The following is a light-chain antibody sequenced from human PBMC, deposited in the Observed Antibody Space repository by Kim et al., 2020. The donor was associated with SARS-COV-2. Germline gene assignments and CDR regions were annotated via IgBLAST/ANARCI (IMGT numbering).Light chain of an antibody. CDR1: SGPVTSHYY. J-gene: IGLJ3*02. Sequence: QAVVTQEPSLTVSPGETVTLTCASSSGPVTSHYYPNWFQQRPGQPPKALIYSTTNKHSWAPARFSGSLLGDKAALTVSDVQPEDEADDYCLLYFGDAHWVFGGGTQLTVL. V-gene: IGLV7-43*01. CDR2: STT. CDR3: LLYFGDAHWV.